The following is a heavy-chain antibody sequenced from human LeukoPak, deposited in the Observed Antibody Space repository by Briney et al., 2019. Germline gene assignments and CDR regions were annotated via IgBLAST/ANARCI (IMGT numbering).Heavy chain of an antibody. J-gene: IGHJ4*02. CDR3: ARGGAYSSSWLIDY. CDR1: GFTFSSYW. Sequence: GGSLRLSCGVSGFTFSSYWMSWVRQAPGKGLEWVANIKQDGSEKYYVDSVKGRFTISRDNAKNSLYLQMNSLRAEDTAVYYCARGGAYSSSWLIDYWGQGTLVTVSS. CDR2: IKQDGSEK. V-gene: IGHV3-7*01. D-gene: IGHD6-13*01.